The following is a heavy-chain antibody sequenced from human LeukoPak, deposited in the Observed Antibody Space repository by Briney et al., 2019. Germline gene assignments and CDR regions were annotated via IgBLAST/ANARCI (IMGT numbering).Heavy chain of an antibody. Sequence: GGSLRLSCAASGFTFSSYSMNWVRQAPGKGLEWVSYISSSSSTIYYADSVKGRFTISRDNAKNSLYLQMNSLRAEDTAVYYYARDSQWGLYYMDVWGKGTTVTVSS. V-gene: IGHV3-48*01. CDR3: ARDSQWGLYYMDV. CDR2: ISSSSSTI. CDR1: GFTFSSYS. D-gene: IGHD3-16*01. J-gene: IGHJ6*03.